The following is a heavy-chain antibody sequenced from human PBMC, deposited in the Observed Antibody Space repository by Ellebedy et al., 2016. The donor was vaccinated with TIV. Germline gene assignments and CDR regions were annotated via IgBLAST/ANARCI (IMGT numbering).Heavy chain of an antibody. CDR1: GGSITGYS. D-gene: IGHD2-2*01. CDR3: ARRQVVLSLDY. V-gene: IGHV4-59*08. Sequence: SETLSLXXTVSGGSITGYSWSWIRQPPGKGLEWILFISHSGHTEYNPSLKSRVTISVDTSKNQFSLKLSSVTAADTAVYYCARRQVVLSLDYWGQGTLVTVSS. J-gene: IGHJ4*02. CDR2: ISHSGHT.